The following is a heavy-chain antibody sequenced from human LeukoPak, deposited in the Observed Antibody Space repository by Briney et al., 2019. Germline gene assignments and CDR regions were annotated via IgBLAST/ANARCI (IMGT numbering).Heavy chain of an antibody. CDR1: GFTFSSYS. D-gene: IGHD3-22*01. Sequence: GGSLRLSCAASGFTFSSYSMNWVRQAPGKGLEWVSSISSSSSYIYYADSVKGRFTISRDNAKNSLYLQMNSLRAEDTAVYYCARGVANYYGSSGYQNWGQGTLVTVSS. CDR3: ARGVANYYGSSGYQN. V-gene: IGHV3-21*01. CDR2: ISSSSSYI. J-gene: IGHJ4*02.